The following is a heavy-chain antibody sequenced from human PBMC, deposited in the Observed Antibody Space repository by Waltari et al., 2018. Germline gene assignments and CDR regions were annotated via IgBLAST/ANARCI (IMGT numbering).Heavy chain of an antibody. J-gene: IGHJ6*02. CDR3: ATDTGALWMDV. V-gene: IGHV1-46*02. CDR1: EYTFDSSY. CDR2: INPSGGST. Sequence: QVQLVQSGAEVKKPGASVKISCQTSEYTFDSSYVHWVRQAPGQGLEWMGIINPSGGSTIYAQRFQGRVTMTRDTSTSTVYMELSSLKSEDTAVYYCATDTGALWMDVWGQGTTVTVSS. D-gene: IGHD2-21*01.